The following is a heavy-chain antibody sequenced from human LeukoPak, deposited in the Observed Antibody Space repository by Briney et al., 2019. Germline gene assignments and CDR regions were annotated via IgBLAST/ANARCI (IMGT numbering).Heavy chain of an antibody. J-gene: IGHJ4*02. Sequence: SETLSLTCTVSGGSISSSSYYWGWIRQPPGKGLEWIGSIYYSGTAYYNRSLKSRVTISVDTSKNQFSLKLSSVTAADTAVYYCAYDTYYYDSSGPYYFDYWGQGTLVTVSS. V-gene: IGHV4-39*07. CDR3: AYDTYYYDSSGPYYFDY. CDR1: GGSISSSSYY. D-gene: IGHD3-22*01. CDR2: IYYSGTA.